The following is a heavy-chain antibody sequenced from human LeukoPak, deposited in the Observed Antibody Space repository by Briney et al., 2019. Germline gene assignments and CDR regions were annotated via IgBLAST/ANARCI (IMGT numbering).Heavy chain of an antibody. CDR2: MYTSGST. CDR1: GGSISNYY. J-gene: IGHJ5*02. CDR3: ARGVDFWSGYQNWFDP. V-gene: IGHV4-4*07. D-gene: IGHD3-3*01. Sequence: SETLSLTCTVSGGSISNYYWSWIRQPAGKGLEWIGRMYTSGSTNYNPSLKSRVTMSVDTSKNQFSLNLSSVTAADTAVYYCARGVDFWSGYQNWFDPWGQGILVSVSS.